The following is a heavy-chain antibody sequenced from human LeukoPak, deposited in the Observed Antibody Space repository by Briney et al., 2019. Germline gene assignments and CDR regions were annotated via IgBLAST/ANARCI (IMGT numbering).Heavy chain of an antibody. J-gene: IGHJ4*02. CDR3: ASQGSSGWCDN. CDR2: INPNSGGT. Sequence: GGSVKVSCKASGYTFTGYYMHWVRQAPGQGREWMGRINPNSGGTNYAQKFQGRVTMTRDTSISTAYMELSSLRSDDTAVYYCASQGSSGWCDNWGQGTLVTVSS. V-gene: IGHV1-2*06. CDR1: GYTFTGYY. D-gene: IGHD6-19*01.